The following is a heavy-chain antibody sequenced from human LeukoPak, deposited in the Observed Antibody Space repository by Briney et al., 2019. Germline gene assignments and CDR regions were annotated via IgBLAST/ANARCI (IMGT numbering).Heavy chain of an antibody. V-gene: IGHV1-69*13. CDR1: GGTFSSYA. CDR3: ARSCVRLYYDYGMDV. CDR2: ISPIFGTA. Sequence: SVKVSCKASGGTFSSYAITWVRQAPGQGLEGMGGISPIFGTANYAHTSQGRVTITADESTSTAYMELTSVKSGHTAVYCCARSCVRLYYDYGMDVWGKGTTVTVSS. J-gene: IGHJ6*04.